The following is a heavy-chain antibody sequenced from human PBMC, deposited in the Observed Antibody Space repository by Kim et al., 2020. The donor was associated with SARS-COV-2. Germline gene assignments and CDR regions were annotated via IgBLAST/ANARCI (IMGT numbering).Heavy chain of an antibody. V-gene: IGHV4-39*01. Sequence: SETLSLTCTVSGGSISSSSYYWGWIRQPPGKGLEWIGSIYYSGSTYYNPSLKSRVTISVDTSKNQFSLKLSSVTAADTAVYYCARQRGSGFWPWWGQGTLVTVSS. J-gene: IGHJ4*02. D-gene: IGHD3-3*01. CDR2: IYYSGST. CDR1: GGSISSSSYY. CDR3: ARQRGSGFWPW.